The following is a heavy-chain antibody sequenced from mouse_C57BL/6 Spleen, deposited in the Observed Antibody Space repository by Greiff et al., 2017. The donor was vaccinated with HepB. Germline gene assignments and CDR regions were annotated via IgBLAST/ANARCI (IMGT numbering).Heavy chain of an antibody. CDR2: IHPNSGST. J-gene: IGHJ1*03. D-gene: IGHD1-2*01. Sequence: QVQLQQPGAELVKPGASVKLSCKASGYTFTSYWMHWVKQRPGQGLEWIGMIHPNSGSTNYNEKFKSKATLTVDKSSSTAYMQLSSLTSEDSAVYYCARSLLRPLWYFDVWGTGTTVTVSS. CDR1: GYTFTSYW. V-gene: IGHV1-64*01. CDR3: ARSLLRPLWYFDV.